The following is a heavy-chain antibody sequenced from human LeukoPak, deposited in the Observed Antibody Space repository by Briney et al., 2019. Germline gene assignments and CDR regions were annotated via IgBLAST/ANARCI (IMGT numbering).Heavy chain of an antibody. V-gene: IGHV1-18*01. Sequence: ASVKVSCKASGYTFTTFGISWVRQAPGQGLEWMGWISAYTGNTYYAPKFQGRLTITTDPSTTTGHMELTSLRSDDTAVHYCTRVASTTCDCPDYFDFWGQGTRVTVSS. CDR3: TRVASTTCDCPDYFDF. CDR1: GYTFTTFG. CDR2: ISAYTGNT. J-gene: IGHJ4*02. D-gene: IGHD2-2*01.